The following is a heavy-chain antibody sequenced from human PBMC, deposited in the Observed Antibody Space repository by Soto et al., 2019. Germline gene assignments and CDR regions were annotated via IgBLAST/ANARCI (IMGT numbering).Heavy chain of an antibody. J-gene: IGHJ5*02. CDR2: IYYSGST. CDR1: GGYISSGCYY. V-gene: IGHV4-31*03. CDR3: ASFNDYGDYGWFDP. Sequence: SETLSLTCTVSGGYISSGCYYWSWIRQHPGKGLEWIGYIYYSGSTYYNPSLKSRVTISVDTSKNQFSLKLSSVTAADTAVYYCASFNDYGDYGWFDPWGQGTLVTVSS. D-gene: IGHD4-17*01.